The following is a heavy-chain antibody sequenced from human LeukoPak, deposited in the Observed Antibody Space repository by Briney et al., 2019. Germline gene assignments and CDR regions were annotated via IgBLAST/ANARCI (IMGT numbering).Heavy chain of an antibody. D-gene: IGHD3-3*02. J-gene: IGHJ4*02. CDR3: ARHLRVHPCHFDY. V-gene: IGHV1-8*03. Sequence: GASVKVSCKASGYTFTGYYMHWVRQAPGQGLEWMGRINPNSGNTGYAQKFQGRVTITRNTSISTAYMELSSLRSEDTAVYYCARHLRVHPCHFDYWGQGTLVTVSS. CDR1: GYTFTGYY. CDR2: INPNSGNT.